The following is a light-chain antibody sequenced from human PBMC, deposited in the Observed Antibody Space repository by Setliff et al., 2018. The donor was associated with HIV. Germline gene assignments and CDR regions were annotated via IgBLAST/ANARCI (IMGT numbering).Light chain of an antibody. Sequence: QSALTQPASVSGSPGQSITISCTGTSSDVGDYNYVSWYQQHPGKAPKLMISDVSNRPSGVSNRFSGSKSGNAASLTISGLQAEDEADYYCSSYTSSTPLYVFGTGTRSPS. CDR1: SSDVGDYNY. CDR3: SSYTSSTPLYV. V-gene: IGLV2-14*03. J-gene: IGLJ1*01. CDR2: DVS.